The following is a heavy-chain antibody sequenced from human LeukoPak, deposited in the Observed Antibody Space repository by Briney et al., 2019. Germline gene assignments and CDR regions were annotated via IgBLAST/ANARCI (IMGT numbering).Heavy chain of an antibody. CDR2: IYYSGST. CDR3: ARDYYDSSGYYYANWFDP. V-gene: IGHV4-39*07. J-gene: IGHJ5*02. D-gene: IGHD3-22*01. Sequence: SETLSLTCTVSGGSISSSSYYWGWIRQPPGKGLEWIGSIYYSGSTYYNPSLKSRVTISVDTSKNQFSLKLSSVTAADTAVHYCARDYYDSSGYYYANWFDPWGQGTLVTVSS. CDR1: GGSISSSSYY.